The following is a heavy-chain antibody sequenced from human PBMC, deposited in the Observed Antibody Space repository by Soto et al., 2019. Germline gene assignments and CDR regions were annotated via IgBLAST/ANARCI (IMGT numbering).Heavy chain of an antibody. D-gene: IGHD2-8*01. J-gene: IGHJ4*02. CDR3: ARGHDANND. CDR2: IYHIGSS. CDR1: GVSISSGGYS. Sequence: QVQLQESGSGLVKPSQTLSLTCAVSGVSISSGGYSWSWIRQPPGKGLEWIGYIYHIGSSYSNPSLKSRVTISMDTSKNQFSLKLNSVTAADTAFYYGARGHDANNDWGQGTLVTVSS. V-gene: IGHV4-30-2*01.